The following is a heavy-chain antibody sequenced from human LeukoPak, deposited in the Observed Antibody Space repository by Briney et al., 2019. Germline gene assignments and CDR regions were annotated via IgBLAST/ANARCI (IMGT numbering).Heavy chain of an antibody. CDR2: IYTSGTT. CDR1: GGSISSSF. Sequence: SETLSLTCSVSGGSISSSFWSWIRQPAGRGLEWIGHIYTSGTTTYNPSLESRVTMSVDTSKNQFSLNLTSVTAADTAVYYCARGGYSTCWYEWFDPWGQGTLVTVSS. D-gene: IGHD6-13*01. V-gene: IGHV4-4*07. J-gene: IGHJ5*02. CDR3: ARGGYSTCWYEWFDP.